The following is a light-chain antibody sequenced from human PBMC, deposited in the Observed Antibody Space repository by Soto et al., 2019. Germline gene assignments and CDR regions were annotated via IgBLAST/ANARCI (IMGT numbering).Light chain of an antibody. CDR1: QSISNY. V-gene: IGKV1-39*01. Sequence: DIQMTQSPSSLSASVGDRVTITCRASQSISNYLNWYQQKPGKAPKLLIFAASSLQSGVPSRFSGSGSGTDFTLTVSSLQPEDFATYYCQQTYTSRITFGLGNDWR. J-gene: IGKJ5*01. CDR3: QQTYTSRIT. CDR2: AAS.